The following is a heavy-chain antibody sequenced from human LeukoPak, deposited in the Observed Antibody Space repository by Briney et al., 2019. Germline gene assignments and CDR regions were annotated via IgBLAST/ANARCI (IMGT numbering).Heavy chain of an antibody. Sequence: GESLKISCKASGYTFTDFWIGWVRQMPGKGLGWMGIIYPGDSDTRYSPSFEGQVTISADKSIATAYLQWSSLKASDTATYFCARVTPIKIFDYWGQGSLVTVSS. V-gene: IGHV5-51*01. CDR3: ARVTPIKIFDY. J-gene: IGHJ4*02. CDR2: IYPGDSDT. D-gene: IGHD2-21*02. CDR1: GYTFTDFW.